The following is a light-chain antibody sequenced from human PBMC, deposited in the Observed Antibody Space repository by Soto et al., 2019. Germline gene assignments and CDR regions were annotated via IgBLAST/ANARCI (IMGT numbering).Light chain of an antibody. CDR1: QSVSSN. J-gene: IGKJ1*01. CDR2: GAS. CDR3: QQYNNWGT. V-gene: IGKV3-15*01. Sequence: EIVMTQSPATLSVSPGERATLSCRASQSVSSNLAWYQQKPGQAPRLLIYGASTRATGIPARCSGSGSGTEFPLTISSLQSEDFAVYYCQQYNNWGTFDQGTKVEIK.